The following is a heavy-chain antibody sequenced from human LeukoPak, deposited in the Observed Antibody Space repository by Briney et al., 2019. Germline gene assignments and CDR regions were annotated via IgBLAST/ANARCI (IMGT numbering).Heavy chain of an antibody. CDR1: GFTLSSYG. J-gene: IGHJ6*03. CDR3: ARGPWKRGGNVGYCRGGSCYSGYMDV. D-gene: IGHD2-15*01. Sequence: SGGSLRLSCAASGFTLSSYGMNWVRQAPGKGLEWVAVISYDGSNKYYADSVKGRFTISRDNSKNTLYLQMNSLRAEDTAVYYCARGPWKRGGNVGYCRGGSCYSGYMDVWGKGTTVTVSS. CDR2: ISYDGSNK. V-gene: IGHV3-30*03.